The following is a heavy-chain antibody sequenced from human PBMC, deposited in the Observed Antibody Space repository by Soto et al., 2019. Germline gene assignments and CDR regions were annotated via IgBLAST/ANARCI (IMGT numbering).Heavy chain of an antibody. CDR3: AKFVAARPYYYGMDV. D-gene: IGHD6-6*01. V-gene: IGHV3-23*01. CDR1: GFTFSSYA. CDR2: ISGSGGST. J-gene: IGHJ6*02. Sequence: EVQLLESGGGLVQPGGSLRICCAASGFTFSSYAMSWVRQAPGKGLEWVSAISGSGGSTYYADSVKGRFTISRDISKNTLYLQMNSLRAEDTAVYYCAKFVAARPYYYGMDVWGQGTTVTVSS.